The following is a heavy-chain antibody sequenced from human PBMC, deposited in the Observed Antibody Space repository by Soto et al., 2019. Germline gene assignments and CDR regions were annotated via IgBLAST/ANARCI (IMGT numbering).Heavy chain of an antibody. CDR2: TYYRSKWYN. CDR1: GDSVSSNSAA. V-gene: IGHV6-1*01. Sequence: SQTLSLTCAISGDSVSSNSAAWNWIRQSPSRGIEWLGRTYYRSKWYNDYAVSVKSRITINTDTSKNQFSLQMNSVTPEDTAVYYCARDPITIFGVGPYYYYYGMDVWGQGTTVTVSS. D-gene: IGHD3-3*01. J-gene: IGHJ6*02. CDR3: ARDPITIFGVGPYYYYYGMDV.